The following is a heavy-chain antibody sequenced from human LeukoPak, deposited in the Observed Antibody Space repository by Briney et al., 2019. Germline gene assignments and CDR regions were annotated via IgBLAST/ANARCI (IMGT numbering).Heavy chain of an antibody. J-gene: IGHJ4*02. Sequence: GGSLRLSCAASGFTFSSYGMHWVRQAPGKGLEWVAVISYDGSNKYYADSVKGRFTISRDNSKNTLYLQMNSLRAEDTAVYYCAKIVVVVAATPFDYWGQGTLVTVSS. V-gene: IGHV3-30*18. D-gene: IGHD2-15*01. CDR3: AKIVVVVAATPFDY. CDR2: ISYDGSNK. CDR1: GFTFSSYG.